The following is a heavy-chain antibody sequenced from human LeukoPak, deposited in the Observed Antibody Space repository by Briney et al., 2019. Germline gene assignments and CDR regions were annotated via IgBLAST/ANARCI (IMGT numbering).Heavy chain of an antibody. CDR3: ARGLWFGDENPPYFDY. D-gene: IGHD3-10*01. J-gene: IGHJ4*02. Sequence: PSETLSLTCSVSGGSISSSNYYWSWIRQPAGKGLEWIGRIYTSESINYNPSLKSRVTISVDTSRNQFSLKLSSVTAADTAVYYCARGLWFGDENPPYFDYWGQGILVTVSS. V-gene: IGHV4-61*02. CDR1: GGSISSSNYY. CDR2: IYTSESI.